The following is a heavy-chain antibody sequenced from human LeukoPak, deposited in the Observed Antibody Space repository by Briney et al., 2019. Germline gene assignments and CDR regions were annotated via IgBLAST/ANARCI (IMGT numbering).Heavy chain of an antibody. V-gene: IGHV1-69*13. J-gene: IGHJ6*02. CDR3: ASCDTGDCYDYYYYGMDV. Sequence: ASVKVSCKASGGTFSSYAISWVRQAPGQGLEWMGGIIPIFGTANYAQKSQGRVTITADESTSTAYMELSSLRSEDTAVYYCASCDTGDCYDYYYYGMDVWGQGTTVTVSS. CDR1: GGTFSSYA. CDR2: IIPIFGTA. D-gene: IGHD2-21*02.